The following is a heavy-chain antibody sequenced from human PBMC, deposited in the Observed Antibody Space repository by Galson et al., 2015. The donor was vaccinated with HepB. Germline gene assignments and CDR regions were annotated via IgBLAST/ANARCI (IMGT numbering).Heavy chain of an antibody. CDR2: ISWDGGST. CDR3: AKDATFRSGYCSSTSCPNYGMDV. V-gene: IGHV3-43*01. Sequence: SLRLSCAASGFTFDDYTMHWVRQAPGKGLEWVSLISWDGGSTYYADSVKGRFTISRDNSKNSLYLQMNSLRTEDTALYYCAKDATFRSGYCSSTSCPNYGMDVWGQGTTVTVSS. D-gene: IGHD2-2*01. CDR1: GFTFDDYT. J-gene: IGHJ6*02.